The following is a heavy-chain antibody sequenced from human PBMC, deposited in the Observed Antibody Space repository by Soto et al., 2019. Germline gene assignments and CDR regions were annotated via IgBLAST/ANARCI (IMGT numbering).Heavy chain of an antibody. CDR3: ARESVADAFDI. V-gene: IGHV3-33*01. J-gene: IGHJ3*02. CDR2: IWYDGSNK. Sequence: QVQLVESGGGVVQPGRSLRLSCAASGFTFSSYGMHWVRQAPGKGLAWVAVIWYDGSNKYYADSVKGRFTISRDNSKNTLYLQMNSLRAEDTAVYYCARESVADAFDIWGQGTMVTVSS. D-gene: IGHD6-19*01. CDR1: GFTFSSYG.